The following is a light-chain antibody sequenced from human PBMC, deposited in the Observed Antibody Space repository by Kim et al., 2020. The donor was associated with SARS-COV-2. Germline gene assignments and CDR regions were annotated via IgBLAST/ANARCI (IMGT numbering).Light chain of an antibody. CDR2: AAS. CDR3: QQTYFTPPT. J-gene: IGKJ1*01. V-gene: IGKV1-39*01. CDR1: QSISSY. Sequence: IQMTQSPSSLSASVGDRLTITCRASQSISSYPNWYQQNPGKAPRLLIFAASSLQSGVPSRFSGSGSGTDFTLTISSLQPEDFATYYCQQTYFTPPTFGQGTKVDIK.